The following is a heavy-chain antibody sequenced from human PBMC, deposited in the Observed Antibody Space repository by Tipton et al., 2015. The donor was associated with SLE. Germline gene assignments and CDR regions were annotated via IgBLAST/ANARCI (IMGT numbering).Heavy chain of an antibody. V-gene: IGHV4-59*08. CDR3: ARQPIAAAGTSNYFDY. CDR2: IYYSGST. CDR1: GGSISSYY. D-gene: IGHD6-13*01. J-gene: IGHJ4*02. Sequence: TLSLTCTVSGGSISSYYWSWIRQPPGKGLEWIGYIYYSGSTNYKPSLKSRVTISVDTSKNQFSLKLSSVTAADTAVYYCARQPIAAAGTSNYFDYWGQGTLVTVSS.